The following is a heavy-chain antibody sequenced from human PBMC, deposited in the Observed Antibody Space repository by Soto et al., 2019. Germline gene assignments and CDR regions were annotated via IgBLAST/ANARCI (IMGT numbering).Heavy chain of an antibody. Sequence: PSETLSLTCAVSGDSISSSNWWSWVRQPPGKGLEWIGEIYHSGSTSYSPSLMSRVTISVDKSKNQFSLNLSSVTAADTAVYYCATRIYGTYYFDYWGQGALVTVSS. CDR2: IYHSGST. V-gene: IGHV4-4*02. CDR1: GDSISSSNW. J-gene: IGHJ4*02. D-gene: IGHD3-10*01. CDR3: ATRIYGTYYFDY.